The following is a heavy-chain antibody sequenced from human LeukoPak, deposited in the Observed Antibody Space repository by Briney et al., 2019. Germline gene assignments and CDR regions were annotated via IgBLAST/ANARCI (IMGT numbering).Heavy chain of an antibody. J-gene: IGHJ4*02. CDR3: ARYRPIVTMVRGVIQDY. D-gene: IGHD3-10*01. Sequence: ASVKVSCKASGYTFTSYGITWVRQAPRQGLEWMGWSSTYNGDTNYAQKLQGRVTMTTDTSTSTAYRELRSLRSDDTAVYYCARYRPIVTMVRGVIQDYWGQGTLVTVSS. CDR1: GYTFTSYG. V-gene: IGHV1-18*01. CDR2: SSTYNGDT.